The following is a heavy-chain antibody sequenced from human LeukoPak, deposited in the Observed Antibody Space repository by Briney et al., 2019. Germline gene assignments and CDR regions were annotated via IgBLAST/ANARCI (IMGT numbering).Heavy chain of an antibody. J-gene: IGHJ4*02. CDR3: ARGVDTTTNNELNY. D-gene: IGHD3-3*01. Sequence: GGSLRLSCAASGFTFSNMWMHWVRHAPGKGLVWVSRITPDGGGADYMDSVKGRFTISRDNAKNTLYLQMNSLGAEDMAVYYCARGVDTTTNNELNYWGQGTLVTVSS. CDR2: ITPDGGGA. CDR1: GFTFSNMW. V-gene: IGHV3-74*01.